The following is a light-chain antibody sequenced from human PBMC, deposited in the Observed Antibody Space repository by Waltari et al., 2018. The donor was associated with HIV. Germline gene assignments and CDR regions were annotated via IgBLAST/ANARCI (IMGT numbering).Light chain of an antibody. CDR1: SSDVGGYNY. V-gene: IGLV2-8*01. CDR3: SSYAGINNFNV. J-gene: IGLJ1*01. Sequence: QSALTQPLSASGSPGQSVTISCTVTSSDVGGYNYVSWYQNHPGKAPKLMIFEVSKRPSWFPDRFSGYKSCNQAYLTVSGLQAEDEADYYCSSYAGINNFNVFGTGTKVTVL. CDR2: EVS.